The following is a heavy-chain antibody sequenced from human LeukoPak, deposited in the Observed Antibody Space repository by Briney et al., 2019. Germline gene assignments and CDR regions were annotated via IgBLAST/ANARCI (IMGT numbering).Heavy chain of an antibody. Sequence: GASVKVSCKASGYTFTSYDINWVRQAPGQGLEWMGGIIPIFDTANYAQKFQGRVTITADESTSTAYMELSSLRSEDTAVYYCARAPEYYYGSGSYYNDYWGQGTLVTVSS. J-gene: IGHJ4*02. CDR3: ARAPEYYYGSGSYYNDY. CDR1: GYTFTSYD. CDR2: IIPIFDTA. V-gene: IGHV1-69*13. D-gene: IGHD3-10*01.